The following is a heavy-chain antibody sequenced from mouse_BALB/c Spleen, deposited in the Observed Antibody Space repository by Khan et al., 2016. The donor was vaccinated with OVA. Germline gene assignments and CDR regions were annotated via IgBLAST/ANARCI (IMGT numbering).Heavy chain of an antibody. J-gene: IGHJ2*01. CDR1: GYTFTSYW. CDR3: ARDIFDY. CDR2: INPTSGYT. D-gene: IGHD1-3*01. V-gene: IGHV1-7*01. Sequence: QVQLKQSGAELAKPGASVKMSCKASGYTFTSYWMHWVKQRPGQGLEWIGYINPTSGYTDYNEKFKDKATLTADKSSSTAYMQLSSLTSEDSAVYCCARDIFDYWGQGTTLTVSS.